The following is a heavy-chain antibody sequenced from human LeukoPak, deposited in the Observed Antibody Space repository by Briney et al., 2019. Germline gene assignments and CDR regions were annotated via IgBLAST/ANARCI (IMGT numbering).Heavy chain of an antibody. J-gene: IGHJ3*02. CDR1: GGSISSYY. D-gene: IGHD1-26*01. Sequence: SETLSLTCTVSGGSISSYYWSWIRQPPGKGLEWIGYIYYSGSTNYNPSLKSRVTISLDTSKNQFSLKLRSVTAADTAVYYCARGGSIVGATPHDTFDIWGQGTMVTVSS. V-gene: IGHV4-59*01. CDR3: ARGGSIVGATPHDTFDI. CDR2: IYYSGST.